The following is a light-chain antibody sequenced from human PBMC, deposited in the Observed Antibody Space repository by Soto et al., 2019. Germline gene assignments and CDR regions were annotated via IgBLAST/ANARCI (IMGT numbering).Light chain of an antibody. J-gene: IGKJ1*01. CDR1: QGISTL. Sequence: DIHMTQSPYSVSASVGNRFTVTCRASQGISTLLAWYQKKPGKGPKLLIYAASSLQSGVPSRLRGSGSGTDLTITISSMKNEDFETYYCQQANSFTITFGQGTKVDI. CDR2: AAS. V-gene: IGKV1-12*01. CDR3: QQANSFTIT.